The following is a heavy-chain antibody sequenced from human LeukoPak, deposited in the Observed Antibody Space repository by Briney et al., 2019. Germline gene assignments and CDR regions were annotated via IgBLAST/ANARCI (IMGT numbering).Heavy chain of an antibody. J-gene: IGHJ1*01. D-gene: IGHD2-21*02. CDR2: IIPIFGTA. V-gene: IGHV1-69*05. CDR1: GGTFSSYA. Sequence: ASVKVSCKASGGTFSSYAISWVRQAPGQGLEWMGGIIPIFGTANYAQKFQGRVTMTRDTSISTAYMELSRLRSDDTAVYYRARASNCGGDCYSMFSLFFQHWGQGTLVTVSS. CDR3: ARASNCGGDCYSMFSLFFQH.